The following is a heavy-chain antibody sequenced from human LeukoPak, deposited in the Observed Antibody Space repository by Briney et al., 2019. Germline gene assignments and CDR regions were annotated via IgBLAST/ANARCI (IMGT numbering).Heavy chain of an antibody. V-gene: IGHV4-61*02. CDR2: IYTSGST. Sequence: SETLSLTCTVSGGSISSGSYYWSWIRQPAGKGLEWIGRIYTSGSTKYNPSLRSRVTISVDTSKNQFSLKLSSVTAADTAVYYCATSRIQLWLDFDYWGQGTLVTVSS. CDR1: GGSISSGSYY. CDR3: ATSRIQLWLDFDY. J-gene: IGHJ4*02. D-gene: IGHD5-18*01.